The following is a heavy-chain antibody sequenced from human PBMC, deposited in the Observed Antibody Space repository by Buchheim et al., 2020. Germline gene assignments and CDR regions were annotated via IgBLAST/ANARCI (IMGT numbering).Heavy chain of an antibody. J-gene: IGHJ4*02. V-gene: IGHV3-30*18. CDR1: GFTFSGYG. CDR2: ISHDGNDK. CDR3: AKEIDGDRLPEFDY. Sequence: QVQLVESGGGVVRPGGSLRLSCAASGFTFSGYGMYWVRQAPGKGLEWVSIISHDGNDKNYADSVKGRLTISRANSKKMLYLQMNGLRAEDTAVYFCAKEIDGDRLPEFDYWGQGTL. D-gene: IGHD4-17*01.